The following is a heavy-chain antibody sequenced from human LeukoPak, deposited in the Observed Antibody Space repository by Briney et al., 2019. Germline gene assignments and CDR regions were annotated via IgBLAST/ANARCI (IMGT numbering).Heavy chain of an antibody. J-gene: IGHJ5*02. CDR3: AKDVRAVAAPNWFDP. Sequence: GGSLRLSCAASGFTFSSYGMSWVRQAPGKGLEWVSTINGSGGSTYYADSVKGRFTISRDNSKNTLYLQMNSLRAEDTAVYYCAKDVRAVAAPNWFDPWGQGTLVTVSS. CDR1: GFTFSSYG. CDR2: INGSGGST. D-gene: IGHD6-19*01. V-gene: IGHV3-23*01.